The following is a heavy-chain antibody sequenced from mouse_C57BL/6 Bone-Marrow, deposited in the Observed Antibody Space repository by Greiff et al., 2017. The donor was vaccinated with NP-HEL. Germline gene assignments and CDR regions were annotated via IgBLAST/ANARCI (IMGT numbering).Heavy chain of an antibody. CDR1: GYTFTDYY. V-gene: IGHV1-26*01. CDR2: INPNNGGT. CDR3: ARTPIYSGAMDY. Sequence: EVQLQQSGPELVKPGASVKISCKASGYTFTDYYMNWVKQSHGKSLEWIGDINPNNGGTSYNQKFKGKATLTVDKSSSTAYMELRSLTSEDSAVYYCARTPIYSGAMDYWGQGTSVTVSS. D-gene: IGHD2-1*01. J-gene: IGHJ4*01.